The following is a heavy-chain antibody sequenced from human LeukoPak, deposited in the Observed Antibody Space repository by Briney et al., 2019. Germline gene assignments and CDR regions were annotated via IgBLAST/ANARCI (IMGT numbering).Heavy chain of an antibody. Sequence: SETLSLTCAVSAYSISNDYYWGWVRQPPGKGLEWIGSISHSGTTYYNPSLKSRVSISVDTSKKQFSLKLSSVTAADTAVYYCARVSIVATNNDAFDIWGQGTMATVSS. CDR3: ARVSIVATNNDAFDI. CDR1: AYSISNDYY. J-gene: IGHJ3*02. D-gene: IGHD5-12*01. CDR2: ISHSGTT. V-gene: IGHV4-38-2*01.